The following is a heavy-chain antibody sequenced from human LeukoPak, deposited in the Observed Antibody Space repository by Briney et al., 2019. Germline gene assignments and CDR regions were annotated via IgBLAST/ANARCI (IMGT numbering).Heavy chain of an antibody. D-gene: IGHD2-2*01. V-gene: IGHV1-18*01. CDR2: ISGYNGNT. CDR1: GYTFTSYG. Sequence: ASVKVSCKASGYTFTSYGTSWVRQVPGQGPEWMGWISGYNGNTNYAQKFQGRVTMTTDTSTSTAYMEVRGLRSDDTAIYYCARDRSTAAHEYWGQGTLVTVSS. J-gene: IGHJ4*02. CDR3: ARDRSTAAHEY.